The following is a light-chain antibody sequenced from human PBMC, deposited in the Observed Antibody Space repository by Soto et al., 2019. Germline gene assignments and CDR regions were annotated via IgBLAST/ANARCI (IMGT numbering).Light chain of an antibody. CDR1: NVGSKS. V-gene: IGLV3-21*02. CDR2: DDS. Sequence: SYELTQPPLVSVAPGQTATVTCGGNNVGSKSVHWYQQKPGQAPVLVVYDDSDRPSGIPERFSGSNSGNTATLTISRVEAGDEADYYCHVWDTTSDQGVFGTGTKLTVL. CDR3: HVWDTTSDQGV. J-gene: IGLJ1*01.